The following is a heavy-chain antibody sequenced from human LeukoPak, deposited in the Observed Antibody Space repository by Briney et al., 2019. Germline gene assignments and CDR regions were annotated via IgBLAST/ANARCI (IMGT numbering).Heavy chain of an antibody. CDR3: ARGEGSGSYYNYYFDY. V-gene: IGHV4-34*01. J-gene: IGHJ4*02. Sequence: SETLSLTRAVYGGSFSGYYWSWLRQPPGKGLEWLGEINHSGSTNYNPSLKSRVTISVDTSKNQFSLKLSSVTAADTAVYYCARGEGSGSYYNYYFDYWGQGTLVTVSS. CDR1: GGSFSGYY. D-gene: IGHD3-10*01. CDR2: INHSGST.